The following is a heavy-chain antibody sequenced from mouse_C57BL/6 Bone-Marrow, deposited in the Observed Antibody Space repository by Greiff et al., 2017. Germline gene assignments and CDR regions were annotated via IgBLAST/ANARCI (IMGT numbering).Heavy chain of an antibody. Sequence: QVQLQQPGTELVKPGASVKLSCKASGYTFTSYWLHWVKQRPGQGLEWIGNINPSNGGTTYNEKFKSKATLTVDKSSSTAYMQLSSLTSEDSAVXYCARSPYGSSYGLYYAMDYWGQGTSVTVSS. CDR2: INPSNGGT. V-gene: IGHV1-53*01. CDR3: ARSPYGSSYGLYYAMDY. D-gene: IGHD1-1*01. J-gene: IGHJ4*01. CDR1: GYTFTSYW.